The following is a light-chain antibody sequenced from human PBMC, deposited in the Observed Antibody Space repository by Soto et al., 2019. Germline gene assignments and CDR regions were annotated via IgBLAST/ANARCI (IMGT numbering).Light chain of an antibody. CDR2: EVT. Sequence: QSVLTQPPSASGSPGQSVTISCTGTSGDVGGYYYVSWYQHHPGKVPKLIIYEVTKRPSGVPDRFSGSKSGNTASLTVSGLQAEDEADHYCMSYVGSNIFVFGTGTKVTVL. V-gene: IGLV2-8*01. J-gene: IGLJ1*01. CDR1: SGDVGGYYY. CDR3: MSYVGSNIFV.